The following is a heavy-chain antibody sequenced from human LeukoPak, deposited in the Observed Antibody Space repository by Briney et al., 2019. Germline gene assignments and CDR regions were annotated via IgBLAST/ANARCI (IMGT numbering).Heavy chain of an antibody. CDR3: QRITIFGVVIGFDY. Sequence: ASVKVSCKASGYAFGFYGISWVRQAPGQGLEWMGWISVNNDNTHYAQKFQGRVTMTTDTSTSTAYMEVRSLRSDDTAIYYCQRITIFGVVIGFDYWGQGTLVTVSS. CDR1: GYAFGFYG. V-gene: IGHV1-18*01. J-gene: IGHJ4*02. D-gene: IGHD3-3*01. CDR2: ISVNNDNT.